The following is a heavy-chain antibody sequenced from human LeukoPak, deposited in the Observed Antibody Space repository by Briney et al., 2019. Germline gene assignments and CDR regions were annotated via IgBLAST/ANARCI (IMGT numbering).Heavy chain of an antibody. Sequence: PGGSLRLSCAASGFTFSTYWMHWVRQAPGKGLVWVSRINSDGSTITYADSVKGRFTISRDNAKNTVYLQMNSLGAEDTAVYYCARVTVSSSEVIFDYWRQGSLVTVSS. CDR1: GFTFSTYW. CDR3: ARVTVSSSEVIFDY. J-gene: IGHJ4*02. D-gene: IGHD1-20*01. CDR2: INSDGSTI. V-gene: IGHV3-74*01.